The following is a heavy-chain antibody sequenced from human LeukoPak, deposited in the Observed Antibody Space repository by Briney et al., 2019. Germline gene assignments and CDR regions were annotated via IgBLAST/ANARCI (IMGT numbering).Heavy chain of an antibody. CDR1: GYTFTSYG. CDR3: ARGGDSSGYYYCDY. D-gene: IGHD3-22*01. J-gene: IGHJ4*02. V-gene: IGHV1-69*05. CDR2: IIPIFGTA. Sequence: GASVKVSCKASGYTFTSYGISWVRQAPGQGLEWMGGIIPIFGTANYAQKFQGRVTITTDESTSTAYMELSSLRSEDTAVYYCARGGDSSGYYYCDYWGQGTLVTVSS.